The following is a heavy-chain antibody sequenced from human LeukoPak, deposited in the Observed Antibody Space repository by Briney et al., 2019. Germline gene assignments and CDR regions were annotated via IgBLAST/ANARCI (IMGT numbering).Heavy chain of an antibody. D-gene: IGHD2-2*02. Sequence: ASVKVSCKASGYTSTGYYMHWVRQAPGQGLEWMGWINPNSGGTNYAQKFQGRVTMTRDTSISTAYMELSRLRSDDTAVYYCARDAYCSSTSCYTYFDYWGQGTLVTVSS. V-gene: IGHV1-2*02. J-gene: IGHJ4*02. CDR1: GYTSTGYY. CDR3: ARDAYCSSTSCYTYFDY. CDR2: INPNSGGT.